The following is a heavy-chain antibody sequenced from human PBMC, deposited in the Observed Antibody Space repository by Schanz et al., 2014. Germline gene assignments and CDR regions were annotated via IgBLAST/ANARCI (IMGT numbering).Heavy chain of an antibody. V-gene: IGHV3-21*01. J-gene: IGHJ4*02. CDR3: ARDRHCSTTTCGTD. CDR1: GFIFSDAW. Sequence: EVQLVESGGGLVKPGGSLRLSCAASGFIFSDAWMSWVRQAPGKGLEWVSSISSSSSHMNYAGSVKGRFSISRDNAKNSLYLQMNSLRADDTAVYFCARDRHCSTTTCGTDWGQGTLVTVSS. CDR2: ISSSSSHM. D-gene: IGHD2-2*01.